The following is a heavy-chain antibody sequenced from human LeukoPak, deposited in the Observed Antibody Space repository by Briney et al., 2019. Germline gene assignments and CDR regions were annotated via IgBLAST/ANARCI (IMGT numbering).Heavy chain of an antibody. V-gene: IGHV3-7*01. CDR3: AREAYIAARLLDY. CDR2: IKQDGSEK. D-gene: IGHD6-6*01. CDR1: GFTFSSYW. J-gene: IGHJ4*02. Sequence: GGSLRLSCAASGFTFSSYWMSWVRQAPGKGLEWVANIKQDGSEKYYVDSVKGRFTISRDNAKNSLYLQMNSLRAEDTAVYYCAREAYIAARLLDYWGQGTLVTVSS.